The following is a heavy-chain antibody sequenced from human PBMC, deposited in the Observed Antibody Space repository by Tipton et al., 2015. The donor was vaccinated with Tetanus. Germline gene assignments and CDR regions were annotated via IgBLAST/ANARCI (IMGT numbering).Heavy chain of an antibody. CDR2: ISSDGSST. V-gene: IGHV3-74*01. CDR3: ARARIHTARAIYYFEY. CDR1: EFTFSSYW. D-gene: IGHD5-18*01. Sequence: SLRLSCAASEFTFSSYWVHWVRQAPGKGLVWVSRISSDGSSTSYADSVKGRFTISRDNAKNTLYLQMNSLRAEDTAVYYCARARIHTARAIYYFEYWGQGTLVPVSS. J-gene: IGHJ4*02.